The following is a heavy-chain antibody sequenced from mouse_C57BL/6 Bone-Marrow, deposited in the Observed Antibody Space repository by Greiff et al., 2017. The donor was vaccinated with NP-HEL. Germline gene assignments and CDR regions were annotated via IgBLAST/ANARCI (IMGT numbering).Heavy chain of an antibody. CDR3: ARSDYYGSRGNYFDY. CDR2: INPNNGGT. V-gene: IGHV1-18*01. D-gene: IGHD1-1*01. CDR1: GYTFTDYN. Sequence: EVQLQQSGPELVKPGASVKIPCKASGYTFTDYNMDWVKQSHGKSLEWIGDINPNNGGTIYNQKFKGKATLTVDKSSSTAYMELRSLTSEDTAVYYCARSDYYGSRGNYFDYWGQGTTLTVSS. J-gene: IGHJ2*01.